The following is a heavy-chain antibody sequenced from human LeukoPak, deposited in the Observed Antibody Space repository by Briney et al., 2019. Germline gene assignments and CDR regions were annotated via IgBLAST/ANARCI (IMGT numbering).Heavy chain of an antibody. J-gene: IGHJ4*02. D-gene: IGHD6-6*01. V-gene: IGHV4-61*02. Sequence: PSETLSLTCTVSGGSISSGDYYWSWIRQPAGKGLEWIGRIYISGSTNYNPSLKSRVTMSVDTSKNQFSLKLSSVTAADTAVYYCARSSIAARPGTLVDYWGQGTLVTVSS. CDR3: ARSSIAARPGTLVDY. CDR2: IYISGST. CDR1: GGSISSGDYY.